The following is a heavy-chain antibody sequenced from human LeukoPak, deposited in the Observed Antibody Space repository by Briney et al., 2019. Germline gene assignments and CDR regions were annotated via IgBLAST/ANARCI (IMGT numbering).Heavy chain of an antibody. CDR2: ISSSSSTI. CDR3: ARVRVTMIVVGYFDL. CDR1: GFTFSSYS. D-gene: IGHD3-22*01. Sequence: PGGSLRLSCAASGFTFSSYSMNWVRQAPGKGLEWVSYISSSSSTIYYADSVKGRFTISRDNAKNSLYLQMNSLRAEDTAVYYCARVRVTMIVVGYFDLWGRGTLVTVSS. V-gene: IGHV3-48*04. J-gene: IGHJ2*01.